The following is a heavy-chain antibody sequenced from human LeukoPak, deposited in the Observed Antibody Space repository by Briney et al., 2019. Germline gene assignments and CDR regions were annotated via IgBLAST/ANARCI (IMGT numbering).Heavy chain of an antibody. CDR1: GGSISSGGYY. J-gene: IGHJ4*02. D-gene: IGHD2-2*02. CDR2: ICYSGST. V-gene: IGHV4-31*03. CDR3: ASTYCTTTNCHIGY. Sequence: SQTLSLTCTVSGGSISSGGYYWNWIRQHPGKGLEWIGYICYSGSTCYNPSLQSRVTISVDTSKNQFSLKLRSVTAADTAVYYCASTYCTTTNCHIGYWGQGTLVTVSS.